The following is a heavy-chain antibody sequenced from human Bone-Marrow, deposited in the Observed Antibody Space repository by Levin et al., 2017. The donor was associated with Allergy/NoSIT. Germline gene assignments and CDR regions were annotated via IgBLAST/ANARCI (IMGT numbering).Heavy chain of an antibody. CDR2: VNPNNGAT. V-gene: IGHV1-2*02. Sequence: ASVKVSCKASGYTFTGYYVHWVRQAPGQGLEWTGWVNPNNGATNYAQKFQGRVTMTRDTSITTVYMELTRLRSDDTAVYFCTRPSTVATLLYDAFDIWGQGTMVAVSS. CDR3: TRPSTVATLLYDAFDI. CDR1: GYTFTGYY. J-gene: IGHJ3*02. D-gene: IGHD5-12*01.